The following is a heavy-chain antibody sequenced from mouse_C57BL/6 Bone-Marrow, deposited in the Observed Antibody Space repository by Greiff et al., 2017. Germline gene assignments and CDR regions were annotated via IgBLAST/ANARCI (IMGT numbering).Heavy chain of an antibody. D-gene: IGHD4-1*01. Sequence: EVKLMESGGDLVKPGGSLKLSCAASGFTFSSYGMSWVRQTPDKRLEWVATISSGGSYTYYPDSVKGRFTISRDNAKNTLYLQMSSLKSEDTAMYYCARGVLGYYFDYWGQGTTLTGSS. CDR1: GFTFSSYG. CDR2: ISSGGSYT. J-gene: IGHJ2*01. V-gene: IGHV5-6*01. CDR3: ARGVLGYYFDY.